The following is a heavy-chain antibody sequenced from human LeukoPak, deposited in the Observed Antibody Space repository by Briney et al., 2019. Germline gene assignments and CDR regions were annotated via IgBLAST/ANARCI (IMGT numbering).Heavy chain of an antibody. CDR2: IYYRGST. V-gene: IGHV4-39*02. CDR3: AREGGYDSSGYYYSPDHAFDI. D-gene: IGHD3-22*01. J-gene: IGHJ3*02. CDR1: GGSISSSSYY. Sequence: SETLSLTCTVSGGSISSSSYYWGWIRQPPGKGLEWIGSIYYRGSTYYNPSLKSRVTISVDTSKNHFSLKLSSVTAADTAVYYCAREGGYDSSGYYYSPDHAFDIWGQGTMVTVSS.